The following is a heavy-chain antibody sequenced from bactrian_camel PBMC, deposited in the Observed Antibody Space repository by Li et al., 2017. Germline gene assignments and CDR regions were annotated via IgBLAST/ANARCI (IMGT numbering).Heavy chain of an antibody. CDR2: IRNSGGET. CDR3: AEGRGSRGEYCYSLNY. Sequence: HVQLVESGGGSIQAGGSLSLSCAVSKDATNNYCMGWFRQAPGKEREGIAAIRNSGGETWYHDSVKGRFTISQDKAKNTVYLQMNNLQPEDPAMYYCAEGRGSRGEYCYSLNYWGRGTQV. CDR1: KDATNNYC. J-gene: IGHJ4*01. D-gene: IGHD3*01. V-gene: IGHV3-3*01.